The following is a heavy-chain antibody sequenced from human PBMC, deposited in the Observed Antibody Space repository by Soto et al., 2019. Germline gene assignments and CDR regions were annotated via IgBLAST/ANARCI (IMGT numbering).Heavy chain of an antibody. V-gene: IGHV1-18*04. Sequence: QVQLVQSGAEVKKPAASVKVSCKASGYTFTSYSISWVRQPPGQGLECMVWISAYNGNTTYAQKLQGRVTMTTATSASTAYMELRSLRSDDTAVYYCARDRYLYDNYCYHDPFDRWGQETMVTVSS. J-gene: IGHJ3*02. CDR2: ISAYNGNT. CDR1: GYTFTSYS. CDR3: ARDRYLYDNYCYHDPFDR. D-gene: IGHD3-16*02.